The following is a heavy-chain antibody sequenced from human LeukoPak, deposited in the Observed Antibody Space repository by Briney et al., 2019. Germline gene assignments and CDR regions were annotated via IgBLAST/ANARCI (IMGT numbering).Heavy chain of an antibody. Sequence: SETLSLTCTVSGDSISSYYWSWIRQPPGKELEWIGYISYSGSTNYNPSPKSRVTVSVDTSKNQFSLKLTSVTAADTAVYYCARALRGGNSYGYLDCWGQGTLVTVSS. CDR3: ARALRGGNSYGYLDC. J-gene: IGHJ4*02. D-gene: IGHD5-18*01. CDR1: GDSISSYY. V-gene: IGHV4-59*01. CDR2: ISYSGST.